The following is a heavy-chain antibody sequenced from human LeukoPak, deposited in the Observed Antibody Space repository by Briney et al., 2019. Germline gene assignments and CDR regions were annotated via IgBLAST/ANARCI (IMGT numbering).Heavy chain of an antibody. Sequence: ASVKVSCKASGYTFTSYGISWVRQAPGQGLEWMGWMSAYNGNTNYAQKLQGRVTMTTDTSTSTAYMELRSLRSDDTAVYYCARVFRYCSSTSCVNWFDPWGQGTLVTVSS. CDR3: ARVFRYCSSTSCVNWFDP. CDR2: MSAYNGNT. CDR1: GYTFTSYG. J-gene: IGHJ5*02. D-gene: IGHD2-2*01. V-gene: IGHV1-18*01.